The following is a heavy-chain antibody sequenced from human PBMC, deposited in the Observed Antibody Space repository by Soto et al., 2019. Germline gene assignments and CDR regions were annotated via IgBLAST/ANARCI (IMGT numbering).Heavy chain of an antibody. CDR1: GFTFSNYA. Sequence: EVQLVESGGGLVQPGGSLRLSCAASGFTFSNYAMHWVRQAPGKGLEYVSTISSNGHSTDYANSVKGRFTISRDNSMNTLYLQMGSLRAEDMAVYYCARVPNGYHFDYWGQGTLVTVSS. V-gene: IGHV3-64*01. CDR2: ISSNGHST. J-gene: IGHJ4*02. D-gene: IGHD5-12*01. CDR3: ARVPNGYHFDY.